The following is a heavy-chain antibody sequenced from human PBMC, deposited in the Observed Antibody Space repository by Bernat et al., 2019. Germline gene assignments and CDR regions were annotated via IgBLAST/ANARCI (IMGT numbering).Heavy chain of an antibody. Sequence: EVQLLESGGGLVQPGGSLRLSCAASGFTFSTYAMTWFRQSPGKGLEWLSGVSNSGGKTYYTDSVKSRFTISRDNSKSTLQLQMSSMRAEDSAVYYCAKGLGGNGIFYYYMDVWGKGTTVTVSS. CDR3: AKGLGGNGIFYYYMDV. D-gene: IGHD3-16*01. J-gene: IGHJ6*03. V-gene: IGHV3-23*01. CDR2: VSNSGGKT. CDR1: GFTFSTYA.